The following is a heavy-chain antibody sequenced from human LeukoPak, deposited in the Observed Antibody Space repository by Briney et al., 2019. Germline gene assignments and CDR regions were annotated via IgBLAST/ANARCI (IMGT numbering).Heavy chain of an antibody. Sequence: QPGGSLRLSCAASGFTFSSYGMHWVRQAPGKGLEWVAVIWYDGSNEYYADSVKGRFTISRDNSKNTLYLQMNSLRAEDTAVYYCARAWDSSGYYYDFDYWGQGTLVTVSS. CDR3: ARAWDSSGYYYDFDY. D-gene: IGHD3-22*01. CDR1: GFTFSSYG. CDR2: IWYDGSNE. V-gene: IGHV3-33*01. J-gene: IGHJ4*02.